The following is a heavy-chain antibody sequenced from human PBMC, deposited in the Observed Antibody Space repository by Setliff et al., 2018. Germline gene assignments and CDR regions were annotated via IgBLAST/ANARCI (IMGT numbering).Heavy chain of an antibody. V-gene: IGHV1-46*01. Sequence: ASVKVSCKASGYTFTSHYMHWVRQAPGLGLEWMGTINPSSGMTSYAKNSLYLQMNSLRAEDTAVYYCARSTYEFKEDYYYYMDVWGKGTTVTVSS. CDR1: GYTFTSHY. CDR3: MDV. CDR2: INPSSGMT. J-gene: IGHJ6*03. D-gene: IGHD3-10*01.